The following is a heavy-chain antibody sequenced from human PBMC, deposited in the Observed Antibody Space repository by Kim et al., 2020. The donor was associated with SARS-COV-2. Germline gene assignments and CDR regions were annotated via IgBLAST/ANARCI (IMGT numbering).Heavy chain of an antibody. CDR3: LREMRYDTGCLLY. CDR2: INVATGNT. CDR1: GFTFTDYA. Sequence: ASVKVSCKASGFTFTDYAMHWVRQAPGHRLEWMGWINVATGNTNYPQNLKGRLTITRDTSATTAFMDLNSLTSEDTAVYFCLREMRYDTGCLLYWGQGPLVTVSA. V-gene: IGHV1-3*01. J-gene: IGHJ4*02. D-gene: IGHD6-19*01.